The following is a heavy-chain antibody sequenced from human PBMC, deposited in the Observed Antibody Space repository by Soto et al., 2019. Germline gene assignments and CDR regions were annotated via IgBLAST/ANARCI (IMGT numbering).Heavy chain of an antibody. CDR2: IYQSGST. CDR1: GGSISSGGYS. Sequence: SETLSLTCAVSGGSISSGGYSWSWIRQPPGKGLEWIGYIYQSGSTYYNPSLKSRVTISVDRSRNQFSLKLSSVTAADTAVYFCATQSYSNSGAYYYAMDVWGQGTTVTV. J-gene: IGHJ6*02. CDR3: ATQSYSNSGAYYYAMDV. V-gene: IGHV4-30-2*01. D-gene: IGHD4-4*01.